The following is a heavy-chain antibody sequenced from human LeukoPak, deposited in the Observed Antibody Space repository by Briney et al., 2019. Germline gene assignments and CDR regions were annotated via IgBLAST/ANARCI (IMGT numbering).Heavy chain of an antibody. V-gene: IGHV4-59*12. CDR3: ARGRAAGAMFDY. J-gene: IGHJ4*02. CDR1: GDSISSYY. D-gene: IGHD1-26*01. Sequence: SESLSLTWTVSGDSISSYYWSWMRQPPGKGLEWIGYIYYSGSTNYNPSLKSRVTISVDTSKNQFSLKLSSVTAADTAVYYCARGRAAGAMFDYWGQGTLVTVSS. CDR2: IYYSGST.